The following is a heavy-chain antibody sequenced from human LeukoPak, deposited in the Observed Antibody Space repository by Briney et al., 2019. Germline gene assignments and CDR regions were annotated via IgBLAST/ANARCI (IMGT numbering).Heavy chain of an antibody. Sequence: KPSETLSLTCAVYGGSLRPYYWNWIRQSPGKGLEWIGEIAHSGSTNYNASLKSRVTISIDTSRDQFSLKLTSVTAEDTAVYYCARDGAPYYYYYYMDVWGKGTTVTVSS. CDR3: ARDGAPYYYYYYMDV. D-gene: IGHD3-16*01. V-gene: IGHV4-34*01. CDR1: GGSLRPYY. J-gene: IGHJ6*03. CDR2: IAHSGST.